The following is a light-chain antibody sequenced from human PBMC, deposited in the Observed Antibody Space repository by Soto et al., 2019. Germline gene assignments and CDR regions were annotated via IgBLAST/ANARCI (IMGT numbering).Light chain of an antibody. CDR3: QQYYSYPFT. Sequence: AIRMTQSPSSFSASKGDRVTITCRASQGISSYLAWYQQKPGKAPKLLIYAASTLQSGVPSRFSGSGSGTDFTLTISCLQSEAFATYYCQQYYSYPFTFGPGTKVDIK. CDR2: AAS. J-gene: IGKJ3*01. V-gene: IGKV1-8*01. CDR1: QGISSY.